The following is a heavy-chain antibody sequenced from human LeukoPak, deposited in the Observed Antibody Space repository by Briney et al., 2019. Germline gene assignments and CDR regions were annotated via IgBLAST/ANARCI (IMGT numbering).Heavy chain of an antibody. CDR2: IVLGSGNT. D-gene: IGHD2-2*01. V-gene: IGHV1-58*01. CDR1: GFTFTSSA. J-gene: IGHJ4*02. Sequence: SVKVSCKVSGFTFTSSAAQWVRQARGQRLEWIGWIVLGSGNTNYAQKLQERLTITRDMSTTTAYMELSSLTSEDTALYFCAVDQGRPAGYAFDYWGQGTLVTVSS. CDR3: AVDQGRPAGYAFDY.